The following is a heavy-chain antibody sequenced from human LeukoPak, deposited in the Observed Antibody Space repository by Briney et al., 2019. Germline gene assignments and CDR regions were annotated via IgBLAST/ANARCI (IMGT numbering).Heavy chain of an antibody. CDR2: IYYSGTT. V-gene: IGHV4-4*02. CDR3: ARGPDQLPAPTYYYYYMDV. J-gene: IGHJ6*03. D-gene: IGHD2-2*01. Sequence: PSGTLSLTCAVSGGSISSSNWWSWVRQPPGKGLEWIGYIYYSGTTYYNPSLKSRVTISVDTSKNQFSLKLSSVTAADTAVYYCARGPDQLPAPTYYYYYMDVWGKGTTVTVSS. CDR1: GGSISSSNW.